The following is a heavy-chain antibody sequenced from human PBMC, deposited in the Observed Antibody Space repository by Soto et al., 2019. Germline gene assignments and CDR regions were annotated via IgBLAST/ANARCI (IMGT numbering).Heavy chain of an antibody. CDR2: VFYSGSG. CDR3: ARSSALTSSWDS. D-gene: IGHD6-13*01. J-gene: IGHJ4*02. Sequence: QVQLQESGPGLVKPSETLSLSCTVSGGSISTYYWNWIRQPPGKGLEWIGYVFYSGSGNSNPSLKSRVAISVDTSKNQFSLQLSSVTAADTAVYYCARSSALTSSWDSWGQGALVTVSS. V-gene: IGHV4-59*08. CDR1: GGSISTYY.